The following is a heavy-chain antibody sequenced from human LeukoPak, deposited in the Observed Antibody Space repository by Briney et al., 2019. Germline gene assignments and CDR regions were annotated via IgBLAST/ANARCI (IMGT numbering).Heavy chain of an antibody. CDR3: ARGKNSYGSGEIFDY. D-gene: IGHD3-10*01. V-gene: IGHV1-69*04. Sequence: GSSVKVSCKASGGTFSSYAISWVRQAPGQGLEWMGRIIPILGIANYAQKFQGRVTITADKSTSTAYMELSSLRSEDTAVYYCARGKNSYGSGEIFDYWGQGTLVTVSS. CDR1: GGTFSSYA. J-gene: IGHJ4*02. CDR2: IIPILGIA.